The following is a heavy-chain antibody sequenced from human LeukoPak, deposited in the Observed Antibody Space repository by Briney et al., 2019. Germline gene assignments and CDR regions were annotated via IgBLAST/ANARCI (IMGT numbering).Heavy chain of an antibody. CDR1: GGSISSSSYY. V-gene: IGHV4-39*01. Sequence: PSETLSLTCTVSGGSISSSSYYWGWIRQPPGKGLEWIGSIYYSGSTYYNPSLKSRVTISVDTSKNQFSLKLSSVTAADTAVYYCARRNPGYCSGGSCYFDAFDIWGQGTMVTVSS. CDR3: ARRNPGYCSGGSCYFDAFDI. J-gene: IGHJ3*02. D-gene: IGHD2-15*01. CDR2: IYYSGST.